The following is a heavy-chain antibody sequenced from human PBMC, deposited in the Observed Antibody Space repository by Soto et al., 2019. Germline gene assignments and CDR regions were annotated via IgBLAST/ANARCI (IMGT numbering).Heavy chain of an antibody. V-gene: IGHV3-73*02. CDR2: IRDKANNYAT. Sequence: EVQLVESGGGLVLPGGSLKLSCAASGFTFSGSAIHWVRQAPGKGLEWVGRIRDKANNYATVYAASLRGRFTISRDDSKNTAYLEMNSLRTEDTAVYYCSRHGYYYDGRGDSEDNWGQGTLVTVSS. D-gene: IGHD3-22*01. CDR3: SRHGYYYDGRGDSEDN. CDR1: GFTFSGSA. J-gene: IGHJ4*02.